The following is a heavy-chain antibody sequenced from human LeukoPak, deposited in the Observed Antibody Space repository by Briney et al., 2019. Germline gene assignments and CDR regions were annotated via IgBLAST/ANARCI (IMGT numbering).Heavy chain of an antibody. V-gene: IGHV3-48*03. D-gene: IGHD1-26*01. Sequence: GGSLRLSCAASGFSFSDHEMNWVRQAPGKGLEWVSHLSSSGNAYYADSVKGRFTISRDNSKNSLYLQMTSLRADDTAVYYCASGRGSYSPDYWGQGTLVTVSS. J-gene: IGHJ4*02. CDR1: GFSFSDHE. CDR2: LSSSGNA. CDR3: ASGRGSYSPDY.